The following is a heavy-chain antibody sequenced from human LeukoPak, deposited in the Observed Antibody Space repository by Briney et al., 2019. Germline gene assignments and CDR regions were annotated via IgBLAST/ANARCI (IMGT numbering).Heavy chain of an antibody. CDR2: ISSNGGST. V-gene: IGHV3-64D*09. CDR3: VKDIHYYGSGNYYNGYFDY. Sequence: GGSLRLSCSASGFSFSNYAMHWVRQAPGKGLEYVSAISSNGGSTYYAGSVKGRFTISRDNSKNTLYLQVSSLRAEDTAVYYCVKDIHYYGSGNYYNGYFDYWGQGTLVTVSS. D-gene: IGHD3-10*01. CDR1: GFSFSNYA. J-gene: IGHJ4*02.